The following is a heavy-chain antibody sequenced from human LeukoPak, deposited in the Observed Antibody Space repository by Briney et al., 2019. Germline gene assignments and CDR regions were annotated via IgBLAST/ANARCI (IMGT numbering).Heavy chain of an antibody. V-gene: IGHV4-31*03. CDR3: AREDNANWFDP. CDR2: IYYSGST. Sequence: SETLSLTCTVSGGSISSGGYYWSWIRQHPGKGLEWIGYIYYSGSTYYNPSLKSRVTISVDTSKNQFSLKLSSVTAADTAVYYCAREDNANWFDPWGQGTLVTVSS. D-gene: IGHD2-15*01. J-gene: IGHJ5*02. CDR1: GGSISSGGYY.